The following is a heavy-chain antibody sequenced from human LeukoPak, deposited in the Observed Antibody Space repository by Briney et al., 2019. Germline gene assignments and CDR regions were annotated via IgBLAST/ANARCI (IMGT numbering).Heavy chain of an antibody. J-gene: IGHJ5*02. Sequence: SETLSLTCTVSGGSISNSSYYWGWIRQPPGKGLEWIGSIYYSGSTYYNPSLKSRVTISVVTSKNQFSLKLSSVTAADTAVYYCARGGSSSWYSLNWFDPWGQGTLVTVSS. D-gene: IGHD6-13*01. CDR1: GGSISNSSYY. CDR2: IYYSGST. CDR3: ARGGSSSWYSLNWFDP. V-gene: IGHV4-39*07.